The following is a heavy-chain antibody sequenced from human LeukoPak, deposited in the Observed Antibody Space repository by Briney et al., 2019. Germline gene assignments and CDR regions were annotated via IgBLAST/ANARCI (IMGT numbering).Heavy chain of an antibody. CDR3: ARAGYYYDSSGYYYDY. J-gene: IGHJ4*02. Sequence: GGSLRLSYAASGFTFSSYARHWVGQAPGKGLDWVAVISYDGSNKYYADSVKGRFTISRDNSKNTLYLQMNSLRAEDTAVYYCARAGYYYDSSGYYYDYWGQGTPVTVSS. CDR1: GFTFSSYA. V-gene: IGHV3-30*14. CDR2: ISYDGSNK. D-gene: IGHD3-22*01.